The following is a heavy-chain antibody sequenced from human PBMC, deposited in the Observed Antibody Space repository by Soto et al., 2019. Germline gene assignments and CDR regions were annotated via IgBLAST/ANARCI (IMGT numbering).Heavy chain of an antibody. V-gene: IGHV4-30-2*01. CDR3: ARDSGFGQEFLRY. CDR1: GGSISSGGYS. J-gene: IGHJ4*02. D-gene: IGHD3-10*01. CDR2: IYHSGST. Sequence: SETLSLTCAVSGGSISSGGYSWSWIRQPPGKGLEWIGYIYHSGSTYYNPSLKSRVTISVDRSKNQFSLKLSSVTAADTAVYYCARDSGFGQEFLRYWGQGSPDTVSS.